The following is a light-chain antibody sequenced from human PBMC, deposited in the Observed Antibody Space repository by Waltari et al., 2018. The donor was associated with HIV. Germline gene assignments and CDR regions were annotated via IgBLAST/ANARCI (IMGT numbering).Light chain of an antibody. CDR2: GNN. CDR1: SSNIGAGYD. Sequence: QSVLTQPPSVSGAPGQRVTISCPGSSSNIGAGYDVPWYQQRPGTAPDIISYGNNKRPSGVPDRFAGSKSGTSASLAITGLQAEDEADYYCQSYDSSLSGSVFGGGTKLTVL. V-gene: IGLV1-40*01. J-gene: IGLJ2*01. CDR3: QSYDSSLSGSV.